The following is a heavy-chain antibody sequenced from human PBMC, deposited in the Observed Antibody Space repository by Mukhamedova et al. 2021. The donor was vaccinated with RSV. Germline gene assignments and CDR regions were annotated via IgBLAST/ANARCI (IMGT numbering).Heavy chain of an antibody. D-gene: IGHD1-26*01. V-gene: IGHV3-7*03. Sequence: GKGLEWVANIKQDGSEKYYVDSVKGRFTISRDNAKNSLYLQMNSLRAEDTAVYYCARRGPHSGSYVYYYYYGMDVWGQGTTVTVS. CDR3: ARRGPHSGSYVYYYYYGMDV. CDR2: IKQDGSEK. J-gene: IGHJ6*02.